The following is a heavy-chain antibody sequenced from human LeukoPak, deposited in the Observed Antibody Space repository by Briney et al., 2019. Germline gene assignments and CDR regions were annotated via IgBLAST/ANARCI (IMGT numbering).Heavy chain of an antibody. Sequence: SETLSLTCAVSGYSISSGYYWGWIRQPLGKGLEWIGSIYHSGSTYYNPSLKSRVTISVDTSKNQFSLKLSSVTAADTAVYYCARRNPVNWYFDLWGRGTLVTVSS. D-gene: IGHD1-14*01. CDR2: IYHSGST. CDR1: GYSISSGYY. J-gene: IGHJ2*01. CDR3: ARRNPVNWYFDL. V-gene: IGHV4-38-2*01.